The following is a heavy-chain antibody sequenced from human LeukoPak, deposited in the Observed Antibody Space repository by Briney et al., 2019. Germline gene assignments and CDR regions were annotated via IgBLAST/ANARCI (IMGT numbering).Heavy chain of an antibody. CDR2: ISYDGSNK. CDR3: AKVARSAGYSYGLSDY. D-gene: IGHD5-18*01. Sequence: PGRSLRLSCAASGFTFSSYAMHWVRQAPGKGLEWVAVISYDGSNKYYADSVKGRFTISRDNSKNTLYLQMNSLRAEDTAVYYCAKVARSAGYSYGLSDYWGQGTLVTVSS. V-gene: IGHV3-30-3*01. J-gene: IGHJ4*02. CDR1: GFTFSSYA.